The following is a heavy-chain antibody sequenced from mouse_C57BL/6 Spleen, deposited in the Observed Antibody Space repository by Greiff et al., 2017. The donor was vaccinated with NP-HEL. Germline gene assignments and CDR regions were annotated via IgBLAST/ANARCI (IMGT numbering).Heavy chain of an antibody. Sequence: VQLQQPGAELVKPGASVKLSCKASGYTFTSYWMHWVKQRPGQGLEWIGMIHPNSGSTNYNEKFKSKATLTVDKSSSTAYMQLSSLPSEDSAVYYCARPYPAWFAYWGQGTLVTVSA. CDR2: IHPNSGST. CDR1: GYTFTSYW. D-gene: IGHD5-1*01. J-gene: IGHJ3*01. CDR3: ARPYPAWFAY. V-gene: IGHV1-64*01.